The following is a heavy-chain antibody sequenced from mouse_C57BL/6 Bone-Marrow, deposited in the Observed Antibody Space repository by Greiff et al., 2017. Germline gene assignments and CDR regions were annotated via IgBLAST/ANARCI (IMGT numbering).Heavy chain of an antibody. Sequence: EVQLQQSGPELVKPGASVKISCKASGYSFTDYNMNWVKQSNGKSLEWIGVINPNYGTTSYNQKFKGKATLTVAQSSSTAYMQLNSLTSEDSAVYYGARRDLAGTDYAMDYWGQGTSVTVSS. CDR2: INPNYGTT. CDR3: ARRDLAGTDYAMDY. V-gene: IGHV1-39*01. J-gene: IGHJ4*01. D-gene: IGHD4-1*01. CDR1: GYSFTDYN.